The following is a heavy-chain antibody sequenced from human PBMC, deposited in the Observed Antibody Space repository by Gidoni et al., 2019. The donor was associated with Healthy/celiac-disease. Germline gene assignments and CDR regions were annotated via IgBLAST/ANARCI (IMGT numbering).Heavy chain of an antibody. V-gene: IGHV3-21*01. CDR2: ISSRSSYR. CDR1: VFPFSIYG. CDR3: AARLRFLEWHHWYFDL. J-gene: IGHJ2*01. Sequence: VQLLSSGGGLASPGGYLRPPCAASVFPFSIYGMNGVRLATGKGREWVSSISSRSSYRYYADSGKGRFTISRDNAKNSLYLKMSSRRAEDTEVYYCAARLRFLEWHHWYFDLGGRGNLVTVSS. D-gene: IGHD3-3*01.